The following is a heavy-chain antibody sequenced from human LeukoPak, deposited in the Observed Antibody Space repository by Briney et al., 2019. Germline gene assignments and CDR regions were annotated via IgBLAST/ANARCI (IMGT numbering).Heavy chain of an antibody. CDR2: IIPIFGTA. D-gene: IGHD3-22*01. J-gene: IGHJ4*02. Sequence: SVKVSCKASGYTFTSYGISWVRQAPGQGLEWMGGIIPIFGTANYAQKFQGRVTITADESTSTAYMELSSLRSEDTAVYYCARADSSGYFRAFDYWGQGTLVTVSS. V-gene: IGHV1-69*13. CDR1: GYTFTSYG. CDR3: ARADSSGYFRAFDY.